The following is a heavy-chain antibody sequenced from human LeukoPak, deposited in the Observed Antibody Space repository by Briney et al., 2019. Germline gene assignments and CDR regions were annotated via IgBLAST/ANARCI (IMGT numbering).Heavy chain of an antibody. D-gene: IGHD2-15*01. CDR3: ARVRYCSGGSCFYFDY. CDR1: GGSISSYY. CDR2: IYYSGST. V-gene: IGHV4-59*12. Sequence: PSETLSLTCTVSGGSISSYYWSWIRQPPGKGLEWIGYIYYSGSTNYNPSLKSRVTISVDMSKNQFSLKLSSVTAADTAVYYCARVRYCSGGSCFYFDYWGQGTLVTVSS. J-gene: IGHJ4*02.